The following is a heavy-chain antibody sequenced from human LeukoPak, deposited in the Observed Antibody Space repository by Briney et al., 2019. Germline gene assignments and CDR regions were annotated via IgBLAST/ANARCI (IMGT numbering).Heavy chain of an antibody. D-gene: IGHD6-19*01. V-gene: IGHV4-30-4*08. CDR1: GGSISSGDYY. Sequence: KPSQTLTLTCTVSGGSISSGDYYWSWIRQPPGKGLEWIGYIYYSGSTYYKPSLKSRVTISVDTSKNQFSLKLSSVTAADTAVYYCARETKMVAVAGNDYWGQGTLVTVSS. CDR2: IYYSGST. CDR3: ARETKMVAVAGNDY. J-gene: IGHJ4*02.